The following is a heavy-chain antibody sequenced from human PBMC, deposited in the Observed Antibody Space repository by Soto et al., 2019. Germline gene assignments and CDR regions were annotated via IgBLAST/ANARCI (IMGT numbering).Heavy chain of an antibody. CDR1: GLTFSSYW. D-gene: IGHD6-19*01. CDR2: IKQDGSEK. J-gene: IGHJ4*02. V-gene: IGHV3-7*01. CDR3: AREAAVAGIFDY. Sequence: PGGSLRLSCAASGLTFSSYWMSWVRQAPGKGLEWVANIKQDGSEKYYVDSVKGRFTISRDNAKNSLYLQMNSLRAEATAVYYCAREAAVAGIFDYWGQGTLVTVSS.